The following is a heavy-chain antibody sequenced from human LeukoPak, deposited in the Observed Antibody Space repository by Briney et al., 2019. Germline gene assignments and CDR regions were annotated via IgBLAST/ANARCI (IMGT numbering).Heavy chain of an antibody. V-gene: IGHV4-39*01. J-gene: IGHJ4*02. CDR2: IYYSGST. CDR1: GVSISSSSYY. CDR3: ASRRGEQQLLEDY. D-gene: IGHD6-13*01. Sequence: SETLSLTSTVSGVSISSSSYYWGWIRQPPGKGLEWIGSIYYSGSTYYNPSLKSRVTISVDTSKNQFSLKLSSVTAADTAVYYCASRRGEQQLLEDYWGQGTLVTVSS.